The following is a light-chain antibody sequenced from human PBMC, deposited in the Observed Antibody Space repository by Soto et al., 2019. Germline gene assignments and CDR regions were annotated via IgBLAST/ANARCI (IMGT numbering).Light chain of an antibody. V-gene: IGLV2-8*01. J-gene: IGLJ7*01. Sequence: QSALTQPPSASGSPGQSVTISCTGTFSDVGGYKFVSWYQQHPGKVPKLMIHEVNKRPSGVPDRFSGSKSGNTACLTVSGLQAEDQADYYCSSYEGSNNLLFGGGTQLTVL. CDR1: FSDVGGYKF. CDR2: EVN. CDR3: SSYEGSNNLL.